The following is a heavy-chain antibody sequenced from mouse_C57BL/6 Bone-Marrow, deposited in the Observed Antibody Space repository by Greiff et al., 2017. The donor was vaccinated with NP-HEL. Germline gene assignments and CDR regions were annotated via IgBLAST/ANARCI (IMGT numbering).Heavy chain of an antibody. Sequence: QVQLQQSGAELARPGASVKLSCKASGYTFTSYGISWVKQRTGQGLEWIGEIYPRSGNTYYNEKFKGKATLTADKSSSTAYMELLSLTSEDSAVYFCARYYGPWFAYWGQGTLVTVSA. J-gene: IGHJ3*01. CDR2: IYPRSGNT. V-gene: IGHV1-81*01. CDR3: ARYYGPWFAY. D-gene: IGHD1-1*02. CDR1: GYTFTSYG.